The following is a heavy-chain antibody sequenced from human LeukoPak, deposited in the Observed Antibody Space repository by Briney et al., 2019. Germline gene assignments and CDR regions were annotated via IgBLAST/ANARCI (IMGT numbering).Heavy chain of an antibody. V-gene: IGHV1-18*01. D-gene: IGHD3-22*01. Sequence: SVKVSCKASGYTFTSYGISWVRQAPGQGLEWMGWISAYNGNTNNAQKLQGRVTMTTDTSTSKAYMELRSLRSDDTAVYYCAITYDSSAISAYWGQGTLVTVSS. CDR1: GYTFTSYG. CDR2: ISAYNGNT. J-gene: IGHJ4*02. CDR3: AITYDSSAISAY.